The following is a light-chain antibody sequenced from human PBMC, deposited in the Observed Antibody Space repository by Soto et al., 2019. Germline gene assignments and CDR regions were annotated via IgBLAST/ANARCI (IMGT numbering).Light chain of an antibody. CDR1: QSVVSSY. Sequence: EIGLTQSPGTLSLSPGERATLSCRASQSVVSSYLAWYQQKPGQAPRLLIYGASSRATGITDRFSGSGSGTDFTLTISSVEPEDFEVYYCQQYGSSPDTFGQGTKLEIK. J-gene: IGKJ2*01. CDR2: GAS. CDR3: QQYGSSPDT. V-gene: IGKV3-20*01.